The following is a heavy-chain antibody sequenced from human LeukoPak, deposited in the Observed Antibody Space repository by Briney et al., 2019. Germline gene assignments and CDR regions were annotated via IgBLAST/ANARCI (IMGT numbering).Heavy chain of an antibody. J-gene: IGHJ1*01. CDR3: ATTGYVTRQLPGGYFQH. CDR2: IYYSGST. V-gene: IGHV4-31*03. D-gene: IGHD2-2*01. Sequence: PSETLSLTCTVSGGSISSGGYYWSWIRQHPGKGLEWIGYIYYSGSTYYNPSLKSRVTISVDTSKNQFSLKLSSVTAADTAVYYCATTGYVTRQLPGGYFQHWGQGTLVTVSS. CDR1: GGSISSGGYY.